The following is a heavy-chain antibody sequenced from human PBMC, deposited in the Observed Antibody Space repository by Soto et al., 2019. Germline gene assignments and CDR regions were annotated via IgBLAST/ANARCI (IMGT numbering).Heavy chain of an antibody. CDR2: IIPIFVTT. Sequence: QVQLVQSGAEVKKPGSSVKVSCKASGGTFSSYAISWVRQAPGQGLEWMGGIIPIFVTTNYAQKFHGRVTITADESTSTGYMELSSLRSEDTAVYYCARGPGIAAATYWGQGTLVTVSS. V-gene: IGHV1-69*01. J-gene: IGHJ4*02. D-gene: IGHD6-13*01. CDR1: GGTFSSYA. CDR3: ARGPGIAAATY.